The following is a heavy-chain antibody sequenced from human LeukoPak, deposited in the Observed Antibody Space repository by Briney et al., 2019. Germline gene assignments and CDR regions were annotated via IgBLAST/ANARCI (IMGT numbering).Heavy chain of an antibody. J-gene: IGHJ4*02. CDR2: IQHDGSSE. Sequence: GGSLRLSCAAPGFLFSSYGKHWVRQAPGKGLEWVAFIQHDGSSENYADSVKGRFTISRDDSKNTVYLQMNSLRVEDTAVYYCAKDWDFWSALHYWGQGNLVTVSS. CDR1: GFLFSSYG. CDR3: AKDWDFWSALHY. V-gene: IGHV3-30*02. D-gene: IGHD3-3*01.